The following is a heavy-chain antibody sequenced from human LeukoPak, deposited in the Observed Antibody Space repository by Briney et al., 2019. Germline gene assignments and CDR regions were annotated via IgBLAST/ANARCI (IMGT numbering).Heavy chain of an antibody. Sequence: GGSLRLSCVASGITFGTYAMNWVRQAPGKGLEWASTVSGSGVATYFTDSVKGRFTISRDNAKNSLYLQMNSLRAEDTAVYYCASGWEAIDYWGQGTLVTVSS. CDR2: VSGSGVAT. CDR3: ASGWEAIDY. CDR1: GITFGTYA. V-gene: IGHV3-23*01. J-gene: IGHJ4*02. D-gene: IGHD1-26*01.